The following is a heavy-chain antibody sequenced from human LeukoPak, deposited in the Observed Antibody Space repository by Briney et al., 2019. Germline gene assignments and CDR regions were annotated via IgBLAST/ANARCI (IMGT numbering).Heavy chain of an antibody. Sequence: GRSLRLSCAASGFTFSNFAMHWVRQAPGKGLEWMTVISYDGNNKYYADSVRGRFSISRDNSKNTLFLQMNSLRVEDTAVYYCATGSSKQQLLRAGALDIWGQGTMVTVSS. CDR3: ATGSSKQQLLRAGALDI. J-gene: IGHJ3*02. D-gene: IGHD6-13*01. V-gene: IGHV3-30*04. CDR1: GFTFSNFA. CDR2: ISYDGNNK.